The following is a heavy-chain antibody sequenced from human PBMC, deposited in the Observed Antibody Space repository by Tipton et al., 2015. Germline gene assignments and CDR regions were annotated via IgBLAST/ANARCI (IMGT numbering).Heavy chain of an antibody. CDR1: GGSVSSRTYY. J-gene: IGHJ4*02. Sequence: TLSLTCTVSGGSVSSRTYYWSWIRQPPGKGLEWIAFIYYSGSTNYNPSLKSRLTISLDTSKNQVSLKLTSVTAADTAVYYCARGGVSASTGVFDSWGQGSLVTVSS. D-gene: IGHD7-27*01. V-gene: IGHV4-61*01. CDR2: IYYSGST. CDR3: ARGGVSASTGVFDS.